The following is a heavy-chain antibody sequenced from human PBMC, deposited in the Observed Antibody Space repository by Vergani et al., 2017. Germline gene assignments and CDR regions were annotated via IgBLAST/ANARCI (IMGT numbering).Heavy chain of an antibody. CDR3: ARDWELDY. Sequence: QVQLVQSGAEVKKPGASVKVSCKASGYTFTGYYMHWVRQAPGQGLEWMGGIIPIFGTANYAQKFQGRVTITADESTSTAYMELSSLRSEDTAVYYCARDWELDYWGQGTLVTVSS. J-gene: IGHJ4*02. CDR2: IIPIFGTA. D-gene: IGHD1-26*01. CDR1: GYTFTGYY. V-gene: IGHV1-69*01.